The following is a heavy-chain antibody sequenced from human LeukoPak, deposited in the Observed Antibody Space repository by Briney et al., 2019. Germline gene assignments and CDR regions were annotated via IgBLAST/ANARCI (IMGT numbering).Heavy chain of an antibody. CDR3: ARELGHSSGWRPGSTSNFDY. CDR1: GGSFSGYY. V-gene: IGHV4-34*01. Sequence: SETLSLTCAVYGGSFSGYYWSWIRQPPGKGLEWIGEINHSGSTNYNPSLKSRVTISVDTSKNQFSLKLSSVTAADTAVYYCARELGHSSGWRPGSTSNFDYWGQGTLVTVSS. J-gene: IGHJ4*02. D-gene: IGHD6-19*01. CDR2: INHSGST.